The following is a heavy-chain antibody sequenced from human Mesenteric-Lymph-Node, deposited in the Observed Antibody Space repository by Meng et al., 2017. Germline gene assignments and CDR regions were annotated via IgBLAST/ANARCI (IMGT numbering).Heavy chain of an antibody. V-gene: IGHV7-4-1*04. CDR2: INTNTGNP. CDR3: VRGDWFDP. Sequence: QVQLVQSGSELIKPGASVKVSCKASGYTLTTYSMNWVRQAPGQGLEWMGWINTNTGNPTYAQGFTGRFVFSLDTSVNMAYLQITSLKAEDTAVYYCVRGDWFDPWGQGTLVTVSS. J-gene: IGHJ5*02. CDR1: GYTLTTYS.